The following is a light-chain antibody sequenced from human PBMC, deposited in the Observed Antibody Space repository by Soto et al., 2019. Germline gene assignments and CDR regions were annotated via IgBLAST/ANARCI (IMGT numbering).Light chain of an antibody. CDR1: QSVGSN. J-gene: IGKJ1*01. CDR3: HQHNNWWT. Sequence: EIVLTQSPATLSLSPGEGATLSCRPSQSVGSNLAWYQQKPGQAPRLLIYGASTRAAGIPARFSGSGSGTDFTLTITSLQSEDFGVYYCHQHNNWWTFGQGTKVDIK. V-gene: IGKV3-15*01. CDR2: GAS.